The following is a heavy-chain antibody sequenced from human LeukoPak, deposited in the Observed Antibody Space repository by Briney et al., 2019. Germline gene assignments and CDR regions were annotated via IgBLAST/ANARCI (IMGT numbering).Heavy chain of an antibody. Sequence: GGSLRLSCAASGFTFSSYSMNWVRQAPGKGLEWVSSISSSSSYIYYADSVKGRFTISRDNAKNSLYLQMNSLRAEDTAVHYCARDPADWDWFDPWGQGTLVTVSS. J-gene: IGHJ5*02. D-gene: IGHD2-21*01. CDR1: GFTFSSYS. CDR3: ARDPADWDWFDP. CDR2: ISSSSSYI. V-gene: IGHV3-21*01.